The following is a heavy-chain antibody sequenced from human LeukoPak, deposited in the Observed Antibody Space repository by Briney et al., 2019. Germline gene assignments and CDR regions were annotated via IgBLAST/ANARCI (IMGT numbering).Heavy chain of an antibody. D-gene: IGHD4-17*01. CDR2: ISAYNGNT. Sequence: ASVKVSCKASGYTFTSYGISWVRHAPGQGLEWMGWISAYNGNTNYAQKLQGRVTMTTDTSTSTAYMELRSLRSDDTAVYYCARVPPSFHYGDHYYYYYYYMDVWGKGTTVTVFS. J-gene: IGHJ6*03. V-gene: IGHV1-18*01. CDR3: ARVPPSFHYGDHYYYYYYYMDV. CDR1: GYTFTSYG.